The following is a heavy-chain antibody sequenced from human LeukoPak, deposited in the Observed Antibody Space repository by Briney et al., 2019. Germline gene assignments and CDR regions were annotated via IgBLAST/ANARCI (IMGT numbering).Heavy chain of an antibody. Sequence: PGGSLRLSCAASGFTFSSYAMSWVRQAPGKGLEWVSAISGSGGSTYYADSVKGRFTISRDNSKNTLYLQMNSLRAEDTAVYYCAKAGGGVLIAAAGTSINWFDPWGQGTLVTVSS. CDR2: ISGSGGST. J-gene: IGHJ5*02. V-gene: IGHV3-23*01. CDR3: AKAGGGVLIAAAGTSINWFDP. D-gene: IGHD6-13*01. CDR1: GFTFSSYA.